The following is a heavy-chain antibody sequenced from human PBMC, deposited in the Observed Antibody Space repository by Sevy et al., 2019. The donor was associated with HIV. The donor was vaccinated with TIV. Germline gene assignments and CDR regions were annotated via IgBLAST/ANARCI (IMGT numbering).Heavy chain of an antibody. CDR2: IHADGSS. J-gene: IGHJ6*02. CDR1: GFNVNDNY. D-gene: IGHD3-16*02. CDR3: ARDRRFCGNECYLYYYFGMDV. V-gene: IGHV3-53*01. Sequence: GGSRRLSCAASGFNVNDNYMTWVRQAPGKGLEWVSIIHADGSSYYADSVKGRFTMSRDDSKNIVNLQMNSLRADDTAVYYCARDRRFCGNECYLYYYFGMDVWGQGTAVTVS.